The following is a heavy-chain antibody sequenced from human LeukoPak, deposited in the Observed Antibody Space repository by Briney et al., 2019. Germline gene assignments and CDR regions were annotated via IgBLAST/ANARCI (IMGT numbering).Heavy chain of an antibody. CDR2: ISWNSGII. V-gene: IGHV3-9*01. D-gene: IGHD4-17*01. CDR3: AKDREIPGYGDYIGLFDY. Sequence: GMSLRLSCEASGFTFDDYAMHWVRQAPGKGLEWVSGISWNSGIIVYADSVKGRFTISRDNAKNSLYLQMNSLRAEDTAVYYCAKDREIPGYGDYIGLFDYWGQGTLVTVSS. CDR1: GFTFDDYA. J-gene: IGHJ4*02.